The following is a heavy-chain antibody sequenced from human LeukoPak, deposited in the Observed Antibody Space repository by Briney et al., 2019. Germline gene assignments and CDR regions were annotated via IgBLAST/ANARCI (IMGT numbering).Heavy chain of an antibody. V-gene: IGHV4-4*07. CDR3: ANLHRDSDGYYYVDN. D-gene: IGHD3-22*01. J-gene: IGHJ4*02. Sequence: SETLSLTCSVSGGSISTYYWSWIRQPAGKGLEWIGRIYTSGSTKYNPSLKSQVTMSLDKSKNQFSLKLSSVIAADTAVYYCANLHRDSDGYYYVDNWGQGTLVTVSS. CDR1: GGSISTYY. CDR2: IYTSGST.